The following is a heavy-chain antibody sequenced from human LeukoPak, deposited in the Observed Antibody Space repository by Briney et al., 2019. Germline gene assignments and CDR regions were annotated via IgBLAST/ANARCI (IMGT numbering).Heavy chain of an antibody. CDR2: ISFDGSNK. V-gene: IGHV3-30*04. Sequence: GGSLRLSCAASGFAFSSYAMQWVRQAPGKGREWVAVISFDGSNKYYADSVKGRFTISRDNSKNTLYLQMNSLRAEDTAVYYCARDRGTSGSYLFDYWGQGTLVTVSS. CDR3: ARDRGTSGSYLFDY. CDR1: GFAFSSYA. D-gene: IGHD1-26*01. J-gene: IGHJ4*02.